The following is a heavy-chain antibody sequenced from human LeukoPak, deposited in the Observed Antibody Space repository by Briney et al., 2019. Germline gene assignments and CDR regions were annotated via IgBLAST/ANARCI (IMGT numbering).Heavy chain of an antibody. V-gene: IGHV3-23*01. Sequence: PGGSLRLSCAASGFTFSSYAMTWVRQAPGKGLEWVSAISDRDGSTYYADSVKGRFTISRDNSKNTLYLQMNSLRAEDTAVYYCAKGYRENYDYWGQGTLVTVSS. CDR3: AKGYRENYDY. CDR1: GFTFSSYA. CDR2: ISDRDGST. D-gene: IGHD1-7*01. J-gene: IGHJ4*02.